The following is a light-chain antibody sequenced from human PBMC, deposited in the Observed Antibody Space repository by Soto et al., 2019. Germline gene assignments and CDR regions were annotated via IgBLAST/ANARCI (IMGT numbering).Light chain of an antibody. V-gene: IGLV2-11*01. CDR2: DVT. CDR3: SSYTNTSTLFV. Sequence: QSVLTQPRSVSGSPGQSVTISCTGTSSDVGVYNYVSWYQQHPGKAPKLMIYDVTKRPSGVPDRFSGSKSANTASLTISGLQAEDEADYYCSSYTNTSTLFVFGTGTKVTVL. J-gene: IGLJ1*01. CDR1: SSDVGVYNY.